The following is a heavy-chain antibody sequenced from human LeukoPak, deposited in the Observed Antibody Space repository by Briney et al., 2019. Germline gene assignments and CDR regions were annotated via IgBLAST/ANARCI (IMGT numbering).Heavy chain of an antibody. D-gene: IGHD6-19*01. Sequence: GGSLRLSCAASGFTVSSNYMSWVRQAPGKGLEWVSVIYSGGSTYYADSVKGRFTTSRDNSKNTLYLQMNSQRAEDKAVYYCARGGISVAGTMEAFDIWGQGTMVTVSS. CDR3: ARGGISVAGTMEAFDI. CDR2: IYSGGST. CDR1: GFTVSSNY. J-gene: IGHJ3*02. V-gene: IGHV3-53*01.